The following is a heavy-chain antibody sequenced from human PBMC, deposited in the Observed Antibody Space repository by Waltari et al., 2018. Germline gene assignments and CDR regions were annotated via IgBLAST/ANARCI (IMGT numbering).Heavy chain of an antibody. Sequence: QLPLQESGPGLVKPSEALSLTCTVPGCPISTNRHYCGRLRQPPGKGLEWIGSTHFTGSTYYSPSLKNRITVSVDTSKNEFSLKLSFLTAADTAVYYCVGKFDGTYFDYWGQGTLVTVSS. CDR2: THFTGST. CDR3: VGKFDGTYFDY. CDR1: GCPISTNRHY. V-gene: IGHV4-39*01. D-gene: IGHD1-1*01. J-gene: IGHJ4*02.